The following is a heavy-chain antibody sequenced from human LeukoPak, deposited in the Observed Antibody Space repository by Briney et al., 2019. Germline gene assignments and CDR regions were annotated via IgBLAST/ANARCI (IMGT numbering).Heavy chain of an antibody. V-gene: IGHV4-4*07. CDR3: ARDRLHQLLVFNVPAAIFSYYYMDV. CDR1: GGSISSYY. D-gene: IGHD2-2*01. CDR2: IYTSGST. J-gene: IGHJ6*03. Sequence: SETLSLTCTVSGGSISSYYWSWIRQPAGKGLEWIGRIYTSGSTNYNPSLKSRVTMSVDTSKNQFSLKLSSVTAADTAVYYCARDRLHQLLVFNVPAAIFSYYYMDVWGKGTTVTVSS.